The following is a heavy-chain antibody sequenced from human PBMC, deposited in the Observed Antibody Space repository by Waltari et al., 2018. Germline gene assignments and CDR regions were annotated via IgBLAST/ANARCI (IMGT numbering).Heavy chain of an antibody. CDR2: IYHSVST. V-gene: IGHV4-38-2*01. D-gene: IGHD3-16*01. J-gene: IGHJ4*02. Sequence: QVQLQESGPGLVKPSETLSLTCAVSGYSISRGYYWGWIRQPPGKGLEWIGNIYHSVSTYYNSSLKSRVTISVDTSKNQFSLKLSSVTAADTAVYYCARHVYTTLDYWGQGTLVTVSS. CDR1: GYSISRGYY. CDR3: ARHVYTTLDY.